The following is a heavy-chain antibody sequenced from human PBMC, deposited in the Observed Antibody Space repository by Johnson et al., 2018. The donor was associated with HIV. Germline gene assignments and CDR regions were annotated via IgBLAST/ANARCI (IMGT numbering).Heavy chain of an antibody. CDR2: ISWNSGSV. D-gene: IGHD4-17*01. Sequence: VQLVESGGGLVQPGGSLRLSCVASGFTFHEYAMHWVRQIPGKGLEWVSGISWNSGSVDYANSVKGRFTISRDNSKNTLYLQMGSLRAEDMAVYYCARESTATRGDAFDIWGQGTMVTVSS. J-gene: IGHJ3*02. V-gene: IGHV3-64*01. CDR3: ARESTATRGDAFDI. CDR1: GFTFHEYA.